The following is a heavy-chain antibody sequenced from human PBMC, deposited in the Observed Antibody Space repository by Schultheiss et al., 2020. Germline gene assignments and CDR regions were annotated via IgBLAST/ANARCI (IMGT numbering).Heavy chain of an antibody. CDR1: GFTFSSYA. CDR2: ISYDGSNK. V-gene: IGHV3-30-3*01. D-gene: IGHD6-19*01. Sequence: GGSLRLSCAASGFTFSSYAMHWVRQAPGKGLEWVAVISYDGSNKYYADSVKGRFTISRDNSKNTLYLQMNSLRAEDTAVYYCARQGDISKWLEYYYYYYGMDVWGQGTTVTVSS. CDR3: ARQGDISKWLEYYYYYYGMDV. J-gene: IGHJ6*02.